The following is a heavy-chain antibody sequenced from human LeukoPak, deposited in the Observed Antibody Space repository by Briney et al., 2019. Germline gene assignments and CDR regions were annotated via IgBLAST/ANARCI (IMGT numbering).Heavy chain of an antibody. D-gene: IGHD3-16*01. CDR3: ATFWGNPPH. CDR1: GLTFSNYE. V-gene: IGHV3-48*03. Sequence: GGSLRLSCAASGLTFSNYEMNWVRQAPGKGLEWVSYISTSGSTIYYADSVKGRFTISRDNAKKSLFPQVNSPRVEDTAVYYCATFWGNPPHWGQGTLVTVSS. CDR2: ISTSGSTI. J-gene: IGHJ4*02.